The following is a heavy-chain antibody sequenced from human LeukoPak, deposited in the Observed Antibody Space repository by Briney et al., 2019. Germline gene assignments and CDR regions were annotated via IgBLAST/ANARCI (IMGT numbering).Heavy chain of an antibody. CDR3: AKGIQLWLRYYFDY. CDR1: GFTFSSYA. J-gene: IGHJ4*02. CDR2: ISGNGGST. Sequence: GGSLRLSCAASGFTFSSYAVSWVRQAPGKGLEWVSAISGNGGSTYHADSVKGRFTISTDNSKNTLYLQMNSLRAEDTAVYYCAKGIQLWLRYYFDYWGQGTLVTVSS. D-gene: IGHD5-18*01. V-gene: IGHV3-23*01.